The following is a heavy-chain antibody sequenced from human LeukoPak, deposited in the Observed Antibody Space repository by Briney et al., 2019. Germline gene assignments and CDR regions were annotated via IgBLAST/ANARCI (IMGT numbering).Heavy chain of an antibody. Sequence: GGSLRLSCATSGFIFSNSWMNWVRQAPGKGLEWVAKIKPDGSEKYYVDSVKGRFTVSRDNAKNSLYLQMNSLRADDTAVYFCARGANWAFEYWGQGTLVTVSS. CDR2: IKPDGSEK. J-gene: IGHJ4*02. V-gene: IGHV3-7*04. CDR3: ARGANWAFEY. D-gene: IGHD7-27*01. CDR1: GFIFSNSW.